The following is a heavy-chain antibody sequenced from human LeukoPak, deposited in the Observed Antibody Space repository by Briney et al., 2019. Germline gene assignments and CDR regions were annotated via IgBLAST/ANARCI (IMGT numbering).Heavy chain of an antibody. D-gene: IGHD2-15*01. CDR1: GFTFSSYN. CDR2: ISRSSDYI. CDR3: ATLYCSGGSCSYYDY. J-gene: IGHJ4*02. V-gene: IGHV3-21*01. Sequence: GGSLRLSCAASGFTFSSYNMNWVRPAPGKGLEWVSSISRSSDYIYYADSVKGRFTVSRDNAKNSLFLQMNSLRAEDTAVYYCATLYCSGGSCSYYDYWGQGTLVTVSS.